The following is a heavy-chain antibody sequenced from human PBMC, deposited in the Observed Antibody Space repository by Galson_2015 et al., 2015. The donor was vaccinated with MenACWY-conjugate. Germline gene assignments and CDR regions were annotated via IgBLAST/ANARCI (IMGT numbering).Heavy chain of an antibody. V-gene: IGHV3-7*01. D-gene: IGHD6-19*01. CDR3: ARAKEQWLSKTFDL. J-gene: IGHJ3*01. Sequence: SLRLSCATSGFTFSNSWMGWVRQAPEKGLEWVANIKQDGRGKYYVDSVKGRFIISRDNAKNSLFLQMDSLRAEDTALYYCARAKEQWLSKTFDLWGQGTMVTVSS. CDR1: GFTFSNSW. CDR2: IKQDGRGK.